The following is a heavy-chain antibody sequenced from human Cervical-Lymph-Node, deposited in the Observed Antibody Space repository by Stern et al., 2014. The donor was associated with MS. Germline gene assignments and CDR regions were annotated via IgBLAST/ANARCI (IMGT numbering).Heavy chain of an antibody. CDR2: INHSGST. CDR1: GGSFSGYY. Sequence: QVQLQQWGAGLLKPSETLSLTCAVYGGSFSGYYWSWIRQPPGKGLEWIGEINHSGSTNYNPSPKSRVTISVDTTKNQFSLKLSSVTAADTAVYYCAREDSSSWPRRDYYYGMDVWGQGTTVTVSS. J-gene: IGHJ6*02. CDR3: AREDSSSWPRRDYYYGMDV. V-gene: IGHV4-34*01. D-gene: IGHD6-13*01.